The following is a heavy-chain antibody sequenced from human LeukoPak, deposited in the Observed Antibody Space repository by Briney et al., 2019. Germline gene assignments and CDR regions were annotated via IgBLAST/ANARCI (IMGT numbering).Heavy chain of an antibody. Sequence: GASVKVSCKASGYTFTGYYMHWVRQAPGQGLEWMGWINPNSGGTNYAQKFQGRVTMTRDTSISTAYMELSRLRSDDTAVYYCARDHLLSLIPASRDHHDTAVTDSDYWGQGTLVTVSS. CDR3: ARDHLLSLIPASRDHHDTAVTDSDY. J-gene: IGHJ4*02. CDR2: INPNSGGT. CDR1: GYTFTGYY. V-gene: IGHV1-2*02. D-gene: IGHD6-19*01.